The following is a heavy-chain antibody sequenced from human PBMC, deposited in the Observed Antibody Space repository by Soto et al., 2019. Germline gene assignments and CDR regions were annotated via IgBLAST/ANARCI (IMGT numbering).Heavy chain of an antibody. Sequence: QVQLQESGPGLVKPSQTLSLTCTVSGGSISSGDYYWSWIRQPPGKGLEWIGYIYYSGSTYYNPSLKSRVTITVHTSKNHFPLKLSSVTATDTVVYYCARVHMITFGVGFDPWGKGTLVTVSA. CDR3: ARVHMITFGVGFDP. D-gene: IGHD3-16*01. J-gene: IGHJ5*02. V-gene: IGHV4-30-4*01. CDR2: IYYSGST. CDR1: GGSISSGDYY.